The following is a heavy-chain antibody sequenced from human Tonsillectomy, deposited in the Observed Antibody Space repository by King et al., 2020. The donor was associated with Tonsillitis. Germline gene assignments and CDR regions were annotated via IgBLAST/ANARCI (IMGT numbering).Heavy chain of an antibody. J-gene: IGHJ1*01. V-gene: IGHV3-21*01. Sequence: VQLVESGGGLVKPGGSLRLSCAVSGFRFSSYSMNWVRQAPGKGLEWVSSISTSGSYIFYADSVKGRFTVSRDNAKNSLYLQMNSLRADDTAVYFCARDRRGGDYPEYFQHWGQGTLVTVSS. CDR3: ARDRRGGDYPEYFQH. CDR2: ISTSGSYI. CDR1: GFRFSSYS. D-gene: IGHD1-26*01.